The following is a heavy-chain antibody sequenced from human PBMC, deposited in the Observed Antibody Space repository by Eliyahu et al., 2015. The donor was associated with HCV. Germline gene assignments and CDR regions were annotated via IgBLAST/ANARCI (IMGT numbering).Heavy chain of an antibody. Sequence: EVQLLESGGGLVQPGGSLRLSCAASGFTFSSYAMSWVRQAPGKGLEWVSAISGSGGSTYYADSVKGRFTISRDNSKNTLYLQMNSLRAEDTAVYYCAKEKNYYYDSSGPGYFDYWGQGTLVTVSS. J-gene: IGHJ4*02. D-gene: IGHD3-22*01. CDR3: AKEKNYYYDSSGPGYFDY. CDR1: GFTFSSYA. CDR2: ISGSGGST. V-gene: IGHV3-23*01.